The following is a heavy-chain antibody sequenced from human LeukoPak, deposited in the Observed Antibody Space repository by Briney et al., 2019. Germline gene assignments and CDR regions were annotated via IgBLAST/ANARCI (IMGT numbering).Heavy chain of an antibody. V-gene: IGHV3-33*01. J-gene: IGHJ4*02. CDR3: AREGGAVTTYYFDY. D-gene: IGHD4-17*01. CDR2: IWYDGSNK. Sequence: GGSLRLSCAASGFTFSSYGMHWVRQAPGKGLEWVAVIWYDGSNKYYADSVKGRFTISRDNSKNTLYLQMNSLRAGDTAVYYCAREGGAVTTYYFDYWGQGTLVTVSS. CDR1: GFTFSSYG.